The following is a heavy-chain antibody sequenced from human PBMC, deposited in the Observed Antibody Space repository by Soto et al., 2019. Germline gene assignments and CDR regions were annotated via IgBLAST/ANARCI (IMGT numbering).Heavy chain of an antibody. Sequence: PGWALRLSCAAAGCIFKRYWMHWVRQSPGKGLVWISRIYNDGTYSDYADSVRGRFTISRDNVNDTLYLQMNNLRAEDSGLYYCTRGPRPISTGTGAYWGQGTQVTVSS. V-gene: IGHV3-74*01. CDR2: IYNDGTYS. J-gene: IGHJ4*02. D-gene: IGHD3-10*01. CDR1: GCIFKRYW. CDR3: TRGPRPISTGTGAY.